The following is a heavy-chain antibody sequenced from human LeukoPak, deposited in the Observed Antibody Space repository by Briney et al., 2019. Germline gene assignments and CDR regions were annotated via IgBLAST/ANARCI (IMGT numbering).Heavy chain of an antibody. CDR2: IYTSGST. CDR1: GGSISSYY. V-gene: IGHV4-4*07. Sequence: PSETLSLTCAVSGGSISSYYWSWIRQPAEKGLEWIGRIYTSGSTNYNPSLKSRVTMSVDTSKNQFSLKLSSVTAADTAVYYCATEGNYGDYNFGYFDYWGQGTLVTVSS. J-gene: IGHJ4*02. D-gene: IGHD4-17*01. CDR3: ATEGNYGDYNFGYFDY.